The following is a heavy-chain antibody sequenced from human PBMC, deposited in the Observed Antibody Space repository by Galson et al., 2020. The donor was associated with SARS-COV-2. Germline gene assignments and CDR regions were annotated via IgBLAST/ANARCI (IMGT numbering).Heavy chain of an antibody. V-gene: IGHV4-34*01. CDR2: INHSRST. CDR3: NNGLRYDSSGYYLGSVGMDV. CDR1: GGSFSGYS. J-gene: IGHJ6*02. Sequence: SQTLSLTCAVYGGSFSGYSWSCIRQPPRKGLEWIGEINHSRSTNYNPSLKSRVTIPVDTSKNQFSLKLSSVTAADTAVYYCNNGLRYDSSGYYLGSVGMDVWGQGTTVTVSS. D-gene: IGHD3-22*01.